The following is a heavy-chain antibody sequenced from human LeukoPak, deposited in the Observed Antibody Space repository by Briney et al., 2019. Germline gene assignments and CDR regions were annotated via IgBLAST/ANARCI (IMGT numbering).Heavy chain of an antibody. CDR3: ARVAAAKFLNWFDP. CDR1: GGSVSSGNYY. Sequence: PSETLSLTCTVSGGSVSSGNYYWSWIRQPPGKGLEWIGYIYYSGSTNYNPSLKGRVTISVDTSKNKFSLKLSSVTAADTAVYYCARVAAAKFLNWFDPWGQGTLVTVSS. V-gene: IGHV4-61*01. CDR2: IYYSGST. D-gene: IGHD6-13*01. J-gene: IGHJ5*02.